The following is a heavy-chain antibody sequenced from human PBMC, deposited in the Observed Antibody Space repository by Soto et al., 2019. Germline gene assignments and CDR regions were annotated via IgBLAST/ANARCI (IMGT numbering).Heavy chain of an antibody. CDR1: GFTFSNYA. V-gene: IGHV3-23*01. J-gene: IGHJ4*02. Sequence: GSLRLSCAASGFTFSNYAMSWVRQAPGQGLEWVSFSSATGAGTYYADSVKGRFTISRDNSKNTLYLQMTSLRADDTAVYYCAKDRRAGGNYGFYSDFWGQGALVTVSS. D-gene: IGHD1-7*01. CDR3: AKDRRAGGNYGFYSDF. CDR2: SSATGAGT.